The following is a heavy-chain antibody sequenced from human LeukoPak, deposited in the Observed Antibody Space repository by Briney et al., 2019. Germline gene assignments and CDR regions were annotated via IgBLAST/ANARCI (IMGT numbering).Heavy chain of an antibody. CDR3: TREDFYYASGY. D-gene: IGHD3-10*01. CDR1: GFTFSDYY. V-gene: IGHV3-11*04. CDR2: ISGSGTTI. J-gene: IGHJ4*02. Sequence: KPGGSLRLSCAVSGFTFSDYYMSWVRQAPGKGLEWVSYISGSGTTIYYADSVRGRFTISRDNARNPLFLQMNSLRAEDTAMYYCTREDFYYASGYWGQGTLVTVSS.